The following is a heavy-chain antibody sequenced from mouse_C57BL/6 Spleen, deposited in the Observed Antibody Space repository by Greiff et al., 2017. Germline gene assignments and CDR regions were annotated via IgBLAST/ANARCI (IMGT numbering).Heavy chain of an antibody. CDR3: VRLCYYAMDY. Sequence: EVQRVESGGGLVQPKGSLKLSCAASGFTFNTYATHWVRQAPGKGLEWVARIRSKSSNYATYYADSVKCRVTISRDDSQSMLYLQMNNLNTEDTAMYYGVRLCYYAMDYWGQGTSVTVSS. V-gene: IGHV10-3*01. J-gene: IGHJ4*01. CDR1: GFTFNTYA. CDR2: IRSKSSNYAT.